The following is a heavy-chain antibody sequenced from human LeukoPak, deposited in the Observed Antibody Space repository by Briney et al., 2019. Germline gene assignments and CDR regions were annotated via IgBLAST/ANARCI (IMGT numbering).Heavy chain of an antibody. J-gene: IGHJ4*02. CDR2: ISSSGSFK. Sequence: GGSLRLSCAASGFTFSTYSMNWVRQAPGKGLEWVSSISSSGSFKYYADSVKGRFTISRDNAKNSLYLQMNSLRAEDTAVYYCARHSLITMVRGPPDYWGQGTLVTVSS. D-gene: IGHD3-10*01. V-gene: IGHV3-21*01. CDR3: ARHSLITMVRGPPDY. CDR1: GFTFSTYS.